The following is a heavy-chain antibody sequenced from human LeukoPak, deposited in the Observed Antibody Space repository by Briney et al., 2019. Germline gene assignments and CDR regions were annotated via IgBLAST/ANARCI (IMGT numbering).Heavy chain of an antibody. D-gene: IGHD2-21*02. CDR2: ISGSGGST. CDR3: ASDNFDY. J-gene: IGHJ4*02. CDR1: GFTFTHYA. Sequence: GGSLRLSCAASGFTFTHYALTWVRQPPGKGLEWVSAISGSGGSTYYADSVKGRFTISRDNSKNSLYLQMNSLRAEDTAVYYCASDNFDYWGQGTLVTVSS. V-gene: IGHV3-23*01.